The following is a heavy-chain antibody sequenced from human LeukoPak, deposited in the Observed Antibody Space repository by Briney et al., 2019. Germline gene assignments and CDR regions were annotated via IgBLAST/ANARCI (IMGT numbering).Heavy chain of an antibody. CDR3: ARGLVGASILYYYYYMDV. V-gene: IGHV4-34*01. Sequence: SETLSLTCAVYGGSFSGYYWSWIRQPPGKGLEWIGEINHSGGTNYNPSLKSRVTISVDTSKNQFSLKLSSVTAADTAVYYCARGLVGASILYYYYYMDVWGKGTTVTVSS. CDR2: INHSGGT. D-gene: IGHD1-26*01. CDR1: GGSFSGYY. J-gene: IGHJ6*03.